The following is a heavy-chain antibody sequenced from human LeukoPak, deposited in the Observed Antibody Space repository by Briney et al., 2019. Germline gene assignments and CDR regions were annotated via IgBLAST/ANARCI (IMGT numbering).Heavy chain of an antibody. CDR1: GFTFSNYW. CDR3: ARDEPVGATTG. Sequence: GGSLRLSCAASGFTFSNYWMSWVRQAPGKGLEWVANVKKDGSEKYYVDSVKGRFTISRDNVENSLYLQMNSLRAEDTAIYYCARDEPVGATTGWGQGTLVTVSS. CDR2: VKKDGSEK. D-gene: IGHD1-26*01. V-gene: IGHV3-7*01. J-gene: IGHJ4*02.